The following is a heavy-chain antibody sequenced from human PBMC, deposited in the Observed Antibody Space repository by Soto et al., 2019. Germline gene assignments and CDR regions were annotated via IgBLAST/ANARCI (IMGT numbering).Heavy chain of an antibody. CDR1: GLTFSNYA. V-gene: IGHV3-23*01. Sequence: EVQLLESGGGLVQPGGFLRLSCAASGLTFSNYAMSWVRQAPGKGLEWVSSIGGRGDNTYYADSVEGRFTISRDISNKALYLQMNSLRVDDTAVYYCANYYDSSGYPYVFFQHWGQGTLVTVSS. D-gene: IGHD3-22*01. J-gene: IGHJ1*01. CDR3: ANYYDSSGYPYVFFQH. CDR2: IGGRGDNT.